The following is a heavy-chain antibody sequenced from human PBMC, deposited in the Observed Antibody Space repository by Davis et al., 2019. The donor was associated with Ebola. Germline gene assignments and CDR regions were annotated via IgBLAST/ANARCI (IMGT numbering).Heavy chain of an antibody. CDR1: GYSFTNYD. J-gene: IGHJ4*02. CDR3: ARAWRIPEAGSKANFDY. Sequence: ASVKVSCKASGYSFTNYDINWVRQATGQGLEWMGWMNPNGYTGYAQKFQGRVTMTRDTSISTAYMELSNLRSEDTAVYYCARAWRIPEAGSKANFDYWGQGTLVTVSS. D-gene: IGHD6-13*01. CDR2: MNPNGYT. V-gene: IGHV1-8*01.